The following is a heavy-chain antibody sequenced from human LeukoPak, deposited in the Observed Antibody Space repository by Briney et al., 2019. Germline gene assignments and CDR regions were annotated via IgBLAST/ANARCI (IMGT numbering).Heavy chain of an antibody. CDR3: ARDSSPDRITIFGVVPHFDY. CDR1: GYTFTSYG. D-gene: IGHD3-3*01. V-gene: IGHV1-18*01. J-gene: IGHJ4*02. CDR2: ISAYNGNT. Sequence: ASVKVSCKASGYTFTSYGISWVRQTPGQGLEWMGWISAYNGNTNYAQKLQGRVTMTTDTSTSTAYMELRSLRSDDTAVYYCARDSSPDRITIFGVVPHFDYWGQGTLVTVSS.